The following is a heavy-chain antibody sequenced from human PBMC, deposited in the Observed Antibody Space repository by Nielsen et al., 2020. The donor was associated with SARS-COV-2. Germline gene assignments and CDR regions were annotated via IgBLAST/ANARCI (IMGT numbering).Heavy chain of an antibody. CDR3: AGAVTLRYFDWLLNWFDP. V-gene: IGHV4-30-4*01. J-gene: IGHJ5*02. CDR2: IYYSGST. CDR1: GGSISSGDYY. D-gene: IGHD3-9*01. Sequence: SETLSLTCTVSGGSISSGDYYWSWIRQPPGKGLEWIGYIYYSGSTYYNPSLKSRVTISVDTSKNQFSLKLSSVTAADTAVYYCAGAVTLRYFDWLLNWFDPWGQGTLVTVSS.